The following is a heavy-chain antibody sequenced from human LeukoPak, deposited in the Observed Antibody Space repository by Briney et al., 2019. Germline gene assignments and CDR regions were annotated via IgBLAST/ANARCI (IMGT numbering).Heavy chain of an antibody. CDR2: IYYSGTT. D-gene: IGHD3-10*01. CDR1: GGSISISSYY. CDR3: ATSSGFYYFGSGSYYTHPFDY. J-gene: IGHJ4*02. Sequence: SETLSLTCTVSGGSISISSYYWGWIRQPPGKGLEWIASIYYSGTTYYNPSLKSRVTISVDTSKNQFSLRLSSVTAADTAVYYCATSSGFYYFGSGSYYTHPFDYWGQGTVVTVSS. V-gene: IGHV4-39*01.